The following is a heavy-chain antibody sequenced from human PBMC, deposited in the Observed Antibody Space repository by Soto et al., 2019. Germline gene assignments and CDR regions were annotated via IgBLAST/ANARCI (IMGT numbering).Heavy chain of an antibody. Sequence: SGPTLVNPTQTLTLTCTFSGFSLSTSGVGVGWIRQPPGKALEWLALIYWNDDKRYSPSLKSRLTITKDTSKNQVVLTMTNMDPVDTATYYCAHINRYHGSGPYYYYYGMDVWGQGTTVTVS. CDR2: IYWNDDK. CDR1: GFSLSTSGVG. CDR3: AHINRYHGSGPYYYYYGMDV. D-gene: IGHD3-10*01. V-gene: IGHV2-5*01. J-gene: IGHJ6*02.